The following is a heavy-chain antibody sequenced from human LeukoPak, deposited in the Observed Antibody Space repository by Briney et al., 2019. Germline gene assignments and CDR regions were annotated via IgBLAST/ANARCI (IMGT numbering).Heavy chain of an antibody. CDR2: IYYSVTS. Sequence: SETLPLTCTVSGDSISTYYWSWIRQPPGKGLEWIGYIYYSVTSDYNPSLKSRVTMSVDMSTNQISLKLSSVTAADTAVYYCARGSGGDGSGSLWGRGTLVTVSS. CDR1: GDSISTYY. J-gene: IGHJ4*02. CDR3: ARGSGGDGSGSL. D-gene: IGHD3-10*01. V-gene: IGHV4-59*01.